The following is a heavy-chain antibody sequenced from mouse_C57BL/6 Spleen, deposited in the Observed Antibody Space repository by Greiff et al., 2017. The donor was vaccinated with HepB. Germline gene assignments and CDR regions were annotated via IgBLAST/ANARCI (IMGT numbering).Heavy chain of an antibody. CDR2: INPYNGGT. CDR3: AREGIYYGYYFDY. D-gene: IGHD1-1*01. J-gene: IGHJ2*01. V-gene: IGHV1-19*01. CDR1: GYTFTDYY. Sequence: VQLQQSGPVLVKPGASVKMSCKASGYTFTDYYMNWVKQSHGKSLEWIGVINPYNGGTSYNQKFKGKATLTVDKSSSTAYMELNSLTSEDSAVYYCAREGIYYGYYFDYWGQGTTLTVSS.